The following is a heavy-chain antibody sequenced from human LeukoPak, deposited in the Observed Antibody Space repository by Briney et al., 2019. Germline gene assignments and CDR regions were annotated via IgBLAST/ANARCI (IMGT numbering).Heavy chain of an antibody. D-gene: IGHD2-15*01. CDR2: IYSGGRT. CDR3: AKGGSSKLKDAFDI. CDR1: GFTVSNNY. Sequence: GGSLRLSCAVSGFTVSNNYMNWVRQAPGKGLEWVSIIYSGGRTYYADSAKGRFTISRDIFKNTVYLQMNSLRAEDTAVYYCAKGGSSKLKDAFDIWGQGTVVTVS. V-gene: IGHV3-53*01. J-gene: IGHJ3*02.